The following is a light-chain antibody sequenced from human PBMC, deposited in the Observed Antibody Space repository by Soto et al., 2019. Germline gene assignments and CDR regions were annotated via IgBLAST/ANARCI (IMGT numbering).Light chain of an antibody. Sequence: QSVLTQSSSASASLGSSVKLTCTLSSGHSSYIIAWHQQQPGKAPRYLMKLEGSGSYNKGSGVPDRFSGSSSGADRYLTISNLHSEDQADYYCETWDSNIPYVFGTGTKLTVL. CDR1: SGHSSYI. V-gene: IGLV4-60*03. CDR3: ETWDSNIPYV. CDR2: LEGSGSY. J-gene: IGLJ1*01.